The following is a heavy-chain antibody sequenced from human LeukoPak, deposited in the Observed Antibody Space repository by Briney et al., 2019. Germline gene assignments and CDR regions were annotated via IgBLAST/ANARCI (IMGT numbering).Heavy chain of an antibody. CDR2: ISYDGKNK. J-gene: IGHJ4*02. CDR3: ARDLRRFLDWSYSNYFDY. CDR1: GFTFSSYA. Sequence: GRSQRLSCAASGFTFSSYAMHWVRQAPGKGLEWVAVISYDGKNKYYADSVKGRFTISRDNSNNTLYLQMNSLRAEDTAVYYCARDLRRFLDWSYSNYFDYWGQGSLVTVSS. V-gene: IGHV3-30*04. D-gene: IGHD3-3*01.